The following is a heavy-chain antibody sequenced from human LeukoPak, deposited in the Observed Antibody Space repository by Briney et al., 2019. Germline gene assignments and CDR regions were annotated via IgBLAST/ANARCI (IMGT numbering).Heavy chain of an antibody. CDR1: GFSFSTYS. V-gene: IGHV3-48*01. Sequence: PGGSLRLSCAASGFSFSTYSMNWVRQAPGRGLEGVSYISSSSGTIYYADSVKGRFTLSRDNAKNSLYLQMNSLSAQDTDVYYCARSPEFGVLYYMDVWGNGTTVTVSS. CDR2: ISSSSGTI. J-gene: IGHJ6*03. D-gene: IGHD3-16*01. CDR3: ARSPEFGVLYYMDV.